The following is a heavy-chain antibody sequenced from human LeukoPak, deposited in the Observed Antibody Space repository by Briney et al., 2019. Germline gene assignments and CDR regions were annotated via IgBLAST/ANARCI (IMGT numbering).Heavy chain of an antibody. Sequence: PGGSLRLSCAASGFTFSSYGMHWVRQAPGKGLEWVAVISDDGSGKYYADSVKGRFTISRDNSKNTLYLQTNSLRAEDTAVYYCTSSSVFDYWGQGTLVTVSS. CDR1: GFTFSSYG. D-gene: IGHD3-22*01. CDR3: TSSSVFDY. V-gene: IGHV3-30*03. J-gene: IGHJ4*02. CDR2: ISDDGSGK.